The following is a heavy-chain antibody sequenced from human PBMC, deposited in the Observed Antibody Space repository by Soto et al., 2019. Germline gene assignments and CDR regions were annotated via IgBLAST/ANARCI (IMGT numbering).Heavy chain of an antibody. CDR2: IYYSGST. J-gene: IGHJ4*02. D-gene: IGHD2-2*01. Sequence: PSETLSLTCTVSGGSISSGGYYWSWIRQHPGKGLEWIGYIYYSGSTYYNPSLKSRVTISVDTSKNQFSLKLSSVTAADTAVYYCASYCSSTSCFHLDYWGQGTLVTVSS. CDR3: ASYCSSTSCFHLDY. V-gene: IGHV4-31*03. CDR1: GGSISSGGYY.